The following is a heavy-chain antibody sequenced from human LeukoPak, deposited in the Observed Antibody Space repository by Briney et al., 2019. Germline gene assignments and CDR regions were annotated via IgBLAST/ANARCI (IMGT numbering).Heavy chain of an antibody. CDR2: INPNSGGT. V-gene: IGHV1-2*02. Sequence: ASVKVSCKASGGTFSSYAISWVRQAPGQGLEWMGWINPNSGGTNYAQKFQGRVTMTRDTSITTAYMELSRLRSDDTAVHYCARDLDYYGSGSFFNIWGQGTMVTVSS. CDR3: ARDLDYYGSGSFFNI. CDR1: GGTFSSYA. J-gene: IGHJ3*02. D-gene: IGHD3-10*01.